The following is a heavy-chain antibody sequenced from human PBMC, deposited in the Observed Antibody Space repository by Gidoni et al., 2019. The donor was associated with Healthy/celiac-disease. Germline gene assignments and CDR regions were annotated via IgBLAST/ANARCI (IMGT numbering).Heavy chain of an antibody. CDR3: ARVYDYVWGSGTDPFLLDY. D-gene: IGHD3-16*01. Sequence: EVQLVQSGAAAKQPGEYLKISCKGSGYSFTSSWIGWVRQMPGNGQELVGIISPGDSDTRYSPSCQGQVTISSDKSISTAYLQWSSLKASDTAMYYCARVYDYVWGSGTDPFLLDYWGQGTLVTVSS. J-gene: IGHJ4*02. CDR2: ISPGDSDT. V-gene: IGHV5-51*01. CDR1: GYSFTSSW.